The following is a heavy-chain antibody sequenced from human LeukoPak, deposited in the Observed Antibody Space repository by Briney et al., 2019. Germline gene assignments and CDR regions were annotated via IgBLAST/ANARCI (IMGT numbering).Heavy chain of an antibody. CDR1: GFTFSNYA. V-gene: IGHV3-23*01. Sequence: GGSLRLSCAASGFTFSNYAMSWVRQAPGKGLEWVSAISGSGGNTYYADSVKGRFTISRDNSKNTLYLQTSSLRAEDTAVYYCAKVVYGFWSGYFFWGQGTLVTVSS. CDR2: ISGSGGNT. CDR3: AKVVYGFWSGYFF. D-gene: IGHD3-3*01. J-gene: IGHJ4*02.